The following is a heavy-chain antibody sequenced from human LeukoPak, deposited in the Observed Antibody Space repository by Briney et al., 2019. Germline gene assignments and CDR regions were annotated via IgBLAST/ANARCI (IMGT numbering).Heavy chain of an antibody. CDR1: GGSISSYY. V-gene: IGHV4-59*08. Sequence: SETLSLTCTVSGGSISSYYWSWIRQPPGKGVEWIGYIYYSGSTNYNPSLKSRVTISVDTSKNQFSLKLSSVTAADTAVYYCARGYSSSWIDYWGQGTLVTVSS. J-gene: IGHJ4*02. CDR2: IYYSGST. CDR3: ARGYSSSWIDY. D-gene: IGHD6-13*01.